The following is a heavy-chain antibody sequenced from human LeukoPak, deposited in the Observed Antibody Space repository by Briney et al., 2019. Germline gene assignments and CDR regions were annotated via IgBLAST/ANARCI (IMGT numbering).Heavy chain of an antibody. Sequence: GGSLGLSCAASGFTLGNYWIHWVRQAPGKGLVWVSRGDGDGSHSTYADSVKGRFTISRDNAKNALYLQMNRLTGEDTAVYYCAYSDHFDTWGQGTLVTVSS. V-gene: IGHV3-74*03. J-gene: IGHJ4*02. CDR1: GFTLGNYW. CDR3: AYSDHFDT. CDR2: GDGDGSHS. D-gene: IGHD4-17*01.